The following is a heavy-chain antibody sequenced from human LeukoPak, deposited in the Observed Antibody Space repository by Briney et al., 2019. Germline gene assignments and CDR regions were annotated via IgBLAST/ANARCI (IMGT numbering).Heavy chain of an antibody. V-gene: IGHV4-38-2*02. CDR3: ARLRRYFDWLYKPYFDY. CDR1: GYSISSGYY. J-gene: IGHJ4*02. CDR2: IYYSGST. Sequence: SETLSLTCTVSGYSISSGYYWGWIRQPPGKGLEWIGSIYYSGSTYYNPSLKSRVTISVDTSKNQFSLKLSSVTAADTAVYYCARLRRYFDWLYKPYFDYWGQGTLVTVSS. D-gene: IGHD3-9*01.